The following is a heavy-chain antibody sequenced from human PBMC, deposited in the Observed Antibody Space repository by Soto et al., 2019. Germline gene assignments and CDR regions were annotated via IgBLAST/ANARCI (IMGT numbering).Heavy chain of an antibody. V-gene: IGHV1-2*02. D-gene: IGHD6-13*01. CDR1: GYTFTGYY. J-gene: IGHJ4*02. CDR3: ARVAAAAALYYFDY. Sequence: ASVKVSCKASGYTFTGYYMHWVRQAPGQGLEWMGWINPNSGGTNYAQKFQGRVTMTRDTSISTAYMELSRPRSDDTAVYYCARVAAAAALYYFDYWGQGTLVTVSS. CDR2: INPNSGGT.